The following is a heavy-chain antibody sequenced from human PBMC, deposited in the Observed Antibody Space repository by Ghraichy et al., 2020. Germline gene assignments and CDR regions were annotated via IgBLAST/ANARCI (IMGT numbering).Heavy chain of an antibody. V-gene: IGHV4-59*01. CDR3: ARDRGSGWFDP. J-gene: IGHJ5*02. CDR1: GASIRSYY. Sequence: SETLSLTCTVSGASIRSYYWSWIRQPPGKGLEWIGYIYYGGNTNYNPSLKSRVTISEDVSKNQFSLKLSSVTAADTAVYYCARDRGSGWFDPWGQGTLVTVSS. CDR2: IYYGGNT.